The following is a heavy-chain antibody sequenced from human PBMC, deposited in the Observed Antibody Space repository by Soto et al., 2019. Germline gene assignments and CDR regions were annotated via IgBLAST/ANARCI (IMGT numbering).Heavy chain of an antibody. CDR3: ARDPRGGPQLVPEGWFAP. D-gene: IGHD6-6*01. J-gene: IGHJ5*02. Sequence: ASVKVSCKASGYTFTSYGISWVRQAPGQGLEWMGWISAYNGNTNYAQKLQGRVTMTTDTSTSTAYMELRSLRSDDTAVYYCARDPRGGPQLVPEGWFAPWGQGTLVTVSS. V-gene: IGHV1-18*01. CDR2: ISAYNGNT. CDR1: GYTFTSYG.